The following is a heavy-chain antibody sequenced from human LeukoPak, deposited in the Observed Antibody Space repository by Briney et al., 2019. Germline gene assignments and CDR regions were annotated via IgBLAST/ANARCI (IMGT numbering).Heavy chain of an antibody. CDR1: GFTFSTYW. J-gene: IGHJ3*01. CDR3: ARIAYCGVDCLNAFDF. V-gene: IGHV3-7*01. CDR2: IKHDGSVK. Sequence: GGSLRLSCAASGFTFSTYWMSWVRQAPGKGLEWVANIKHDGSVKYYVDSVKGRFTVFRDNAKKSLYLQMNSLRAEDTAFYFCARIAYCGVDCLNAFDFWGQGTMVTVSS. D-gene: IGHD2-21*02.